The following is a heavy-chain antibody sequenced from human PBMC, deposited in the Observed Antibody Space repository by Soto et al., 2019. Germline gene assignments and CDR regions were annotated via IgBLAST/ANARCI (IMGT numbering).Heavy chain of an antibody. V-gene: IGHV1-2*02. CDR2: INPKSGGT. CDR3: ARGGTFAYDTSGYSVY. CDR1: GYTFSTYY. Sequence: ASVKVSCKTSGYTFSTYYMHWVRQAPGQGLEWMGWINPKSGGTLYAQKFQGRVTMTRDTSISTAYMELSRLRSDDTAVYYCARGGTFAYDTSGYSVYWGQGTLVTVSS. D-gene: IGHD3-22*01. J-gene: IGHJ4*02.